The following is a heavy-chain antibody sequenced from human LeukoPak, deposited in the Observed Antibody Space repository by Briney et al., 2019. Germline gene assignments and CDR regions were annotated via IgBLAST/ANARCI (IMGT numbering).Heavy chain of an antibody. Sequence: PGGSLRLSCAASGFTFSSYSMNWVRQAPGKGLEWVSSISSSSSYIYYADSVKGRFTISRDNAKNSLYLQMNSLRAEDTAVYYCAREIEDYSKTGNYLDYWGQGTLVTVSS. V-gene: IGHV3-21*01. CDR3: AREIEDYSKTGNYLDY. CDR2: ISSSSSYI. D-gene: IGHD4-11*01. J-gene: IGHJ4*02. CDR1: GFTFSSYS.